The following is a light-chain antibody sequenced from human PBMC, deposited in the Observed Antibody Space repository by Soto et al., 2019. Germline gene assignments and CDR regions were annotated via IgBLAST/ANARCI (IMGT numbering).Light chain of an antibody. CDR1: QGISNY. CDR2: AAS. J-gene: IGKJ3*01. V-gene: IGKV1-27*01. CDR3: QKYNSAPRT. Sequence: DIQMTQSPSSLSASVGDRVTITCRTSQGISNYLAWYQQKPGKVPKLLIYAASTLQSGVPSRFSGSGSGTDFTLAINSLQPEDVATYYCQKYNSAPRTFGPGTKVDIK.